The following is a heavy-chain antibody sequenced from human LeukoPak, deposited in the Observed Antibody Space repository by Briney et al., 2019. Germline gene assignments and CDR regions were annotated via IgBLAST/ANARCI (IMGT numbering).Heavy chain of an antibody. Sequence: SETLSLTCAVYGGSFSGYYWSWIRQPPGKGLEWIGEINHSGSTNYNPSLKSRVTMSVDTSKNQFSLKLSSVTAADTAVYYCARWAGGSDYWGQGTLVTVSS. CDR2: INHSGST. V-gene: IGHV4-34*01. CDR3: ARWAGGSDY. D-gene: IGHD4-23*01. J-gene: IGHJ4*02. CDR1: GGSFSGYY.